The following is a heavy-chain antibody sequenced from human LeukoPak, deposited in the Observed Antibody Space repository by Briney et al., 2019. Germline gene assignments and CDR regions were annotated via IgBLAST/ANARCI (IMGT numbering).Heavy chain of an antibody. CDR1: GFSFTNTW. CDR3: ATEGGSGSYYGDDAFDM. D-gene: IGHD3-10*01. Sequence: GGSLRLSCEASGFSFTNTWMSWVRQAPGKGLEWVGRVKSKADDGTTDYAAPVQGRFAISRDDSKNTLSLQMNSLKTEDTAVYYCATEGGSGSYYGDDAFDMWGQGTMVTVSS. CDR2: VKSKADDGTT. V-gene: IGHV3-15*01. J-gene: IGHJ3*02.